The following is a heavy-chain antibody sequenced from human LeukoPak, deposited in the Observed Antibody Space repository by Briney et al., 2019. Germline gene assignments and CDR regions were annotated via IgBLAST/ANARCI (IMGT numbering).Heavy chain of an antibody. Sequence: QARGSLRLSCAASGFTFSSYAMHWVRQAPGKGLEWVAVISYDGSNKYYADSVKGRFTISRDNSKNTLYLQMNSLRAEDTAVYYWAREQGSRYYDFWSGYYGDYWGQGTLVTVSS. D-gene: IGHD3-3*01. CDR1: GFTFSSYA. J-gene: IGHJ4*02. CDR3: AREQGSRYYDFWSGYYGDY. CDR2: ISYDGSNK. V-gene: IGHV3-30*01.